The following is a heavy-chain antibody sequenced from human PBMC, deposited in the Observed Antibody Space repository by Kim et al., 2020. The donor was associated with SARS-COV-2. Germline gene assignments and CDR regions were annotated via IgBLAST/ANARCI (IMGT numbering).Heavy chain of an antibody. V-gene: IGHV4-59*01. CDR1: GGSISSYY. J-gene: IGHJ4*02. D-gene: IGHD5-18*01. Sequence: SETLSLTCTVSGGSISSYYWSWIRQPPGKGLEWIGYIYYSGSTNYNPSLKSRVTISVDTSKNQFSLKLSSVTAADTAVYYCARVRYSYGYELDYWGQGT. CDR2: IYYSGST. CDR3: ARVRYSYGYELDY.